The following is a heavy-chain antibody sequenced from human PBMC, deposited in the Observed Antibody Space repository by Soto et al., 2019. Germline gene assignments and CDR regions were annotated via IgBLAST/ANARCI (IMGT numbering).Heavy chain of an antibody. V-gene: IGHV1-18*01. CDR3: ARGVRYSGYSQYDY. CDR2: ISAYNGNT. Sequence: GASVKVSCKASCYTFTHYGISWVRQAPGQGLEWMGWISAYNGNTNYAQKLQGRVTMTTDTSTSTAYMELRSLRSDDTAVYYCARGVRYSGYSQYDYWGQGTLVTVSS. CDR1: CYTFTHYG. J-gene: IGHJ4*02. D-gene: IGHD5-12*01.